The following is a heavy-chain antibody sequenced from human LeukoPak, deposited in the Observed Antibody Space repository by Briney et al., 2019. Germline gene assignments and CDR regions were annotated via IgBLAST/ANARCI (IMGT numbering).Heavy chain of an antibody. D-gene: IGHD1-1*01. CDR1: GFTFSNYG. V-gene: IGHV3-30*02. J-gene: IGHJ4*02. CDR2: IQFDGSDK. CDR3: AKEQQLEPFDY. Sequence: PGGSLRLSCAASGFTFSNYGVHWVRQAPGKGLEWVAFIQFDGSDKFYADSVKGRFTISRDNSKNTLYLQMNSLRPEDTAAYYCAKEQQLEPFDYWGQGTLVTVSS.